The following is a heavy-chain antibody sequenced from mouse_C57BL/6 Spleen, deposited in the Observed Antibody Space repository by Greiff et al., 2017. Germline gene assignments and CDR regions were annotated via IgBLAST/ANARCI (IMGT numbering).Heavy chain of an antibody. J-gene: IGHJ2*01. V-gene: IGHV1-53*01. CDR1: GYTFTSYW. Sequence: QVQLQQPGTELVKPGASLKLSCKASGYTFTSYWMHWVKQRPGQGLEWIGNINPSNGGTNYNEKFKSKATLTVDKSSSTPYMQLSSLTSEDSAVDYCARSLTTVDDFDYWGQGTTLTVSS. CDR2: INPSNGGT. D-gene: IGHD1-1*01. CDR3: ARSLTTVDDFDY.